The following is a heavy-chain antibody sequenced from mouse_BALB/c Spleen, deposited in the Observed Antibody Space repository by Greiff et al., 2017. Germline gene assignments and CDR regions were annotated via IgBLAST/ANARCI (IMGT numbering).Heavy chain of an antibody. CDR3: ARSGLGLQDAMDY. J-gene: IGHJ4*01. V-gene: IGHV1S22*01. Sequence: LQQPGSELVRPGASVKLSCKASGYTFTSYWMHWVKQRPGQGLEWIGNIYPGSGSTNYDEKFKDKATLTVDKSSSTAYIQLSSLTSEDSAVYYWARSGLGLQDAMDYWGQGTSVTVSS. D-gene: IGHD3-1*01. CDR2: IYPGSGST. CDR1: GYTFTSYW.